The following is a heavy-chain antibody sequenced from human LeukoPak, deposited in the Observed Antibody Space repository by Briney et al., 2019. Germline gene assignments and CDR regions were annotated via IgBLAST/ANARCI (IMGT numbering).Heavy chain of an antibody. V-gene: IGHV3-74*01. D-gene: IGHD3-10*01. J-gene: IGHJ1*01. Sequence: GGSLRLSCAASGFTFSSYWMHWVRQAPGKGLVWVSRIRSDGRSTSYADSVKGRFTISRDNAKNTLYLQMNSLRAEDTAVYYCARGGYFGSGSYYISDTWGQGTLVTVSS. CDR3: ARGGYFGSGSYYISDT. CDR1: GFTFSSYW. CDR2: IRSDGRST.